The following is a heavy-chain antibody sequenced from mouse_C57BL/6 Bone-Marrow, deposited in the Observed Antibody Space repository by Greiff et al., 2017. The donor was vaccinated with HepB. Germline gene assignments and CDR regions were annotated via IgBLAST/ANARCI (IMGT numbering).Heavy chain of an antibody. J-gene: IGHJ2*01. D-gene: IGHD2-1*01. CDR1: GFTFSDYY. CDR2: INYDGSST. Sequence: EVKLMESEGGLVQPGSSMKLSCTASGFTFSDYYMAWVRQVPEKGLEWVANINYDGSSTYYLDSLKSRFIISRDNAKNILYLQMSSLKSEDKATYLCARDRGNYCFFFDYWGQGPTLTVSS. CDR3: ARDRGNYCFFFDY. V-gene: IGHV5-16*01.